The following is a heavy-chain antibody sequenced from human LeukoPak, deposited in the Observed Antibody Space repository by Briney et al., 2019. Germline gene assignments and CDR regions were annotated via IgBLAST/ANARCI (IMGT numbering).Heavy chain of an antibody. Sequence: PSETLSLTCTVSSGSISSSSYYWSWIRQPAGKGLEWIGYIHYSGSTTYNPSLKSRVTTSVETSKNQFSLKLSSLTPADTAVHYCGRSSGKGSRDYYYLDVWG. V-gene: IGHV4-61*10. CDR2: IHYSGST. D-gene: IGHD3-3*01. J-gene: IGHJ6*03. CDR3: GRSSGKGSRDYYYLDV. CDR1: SGSISSSSYY.